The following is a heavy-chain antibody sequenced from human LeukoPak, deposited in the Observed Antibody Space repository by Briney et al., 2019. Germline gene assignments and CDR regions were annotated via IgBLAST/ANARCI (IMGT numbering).Heavy chain of an antibody. V-gene: IGHV4-59*08. D-gene: IGHD6-19*01. CDR1: GGTISSYY. CDR2: IHDSGST. J-gene: IGHJ4*02. Sequence: SETLSLTCTVSGGTISSYYGNWIRQPPGKGLEWIGYIHDSGSTKYNPSLKSRVTISVETSKNQFSLKLSSVTAADTAVYYCARWYYSGWAFDYWGQGTLVTGSS. CDR3: ARWYYSGWAFDY.